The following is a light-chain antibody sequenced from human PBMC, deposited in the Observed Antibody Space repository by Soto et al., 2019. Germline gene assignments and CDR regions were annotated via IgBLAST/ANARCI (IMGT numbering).Light chain of an antibody. CDR1: SSNIGAGYD. Sequence: QSVLTQSPSVSGAPGQRVTISCTGSSSNIGAGYDVHWYRQLPGTAPKLLIFANINRPSGVPDRFSGSKSGTSASLAVTGLRAEDEADYYCQSYDSSLSGYVFGTGTKATVL. V-gene: IGLV1-40*01. CDR3: QSYDSSLSGYV. J-gene: IGLJ1*01. CDR2: ANI.